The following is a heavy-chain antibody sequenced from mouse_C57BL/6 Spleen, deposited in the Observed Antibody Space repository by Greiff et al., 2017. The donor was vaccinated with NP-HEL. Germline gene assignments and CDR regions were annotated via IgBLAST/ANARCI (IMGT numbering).Heavy chain of an antibody. D-gene: IGHD3-3*01. V-gene: IGHV1-39*01. Sequence: VQLQQSGPELVKPGASVKISCKASGYSFTDYNMNWVKQSNGKSLEWIGVINPNYGTTSYNQKFKGKATLTVDQSSSTAYMQLNSLTSEDSAVYYSARWGDGGTYYAMDYWGQGTSVTVSS. CDR1: GYSFTDYN. J-gene: IGHJ4*01. CDR3: ARWGDGGTYYAMDY. CDR2: INPNYGTT.